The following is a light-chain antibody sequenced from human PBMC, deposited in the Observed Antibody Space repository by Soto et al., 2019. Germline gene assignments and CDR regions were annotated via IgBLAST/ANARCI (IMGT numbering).Light chain of an antibody. CDR1: QSISSY. CDR2: AAS. CDR3: QQSYSTPWK. V-gene: IGKV1-39*01. Sequence: IHMTQSPSSLSASVGDIVTITCRASQSISSYLNWYQQKPGKAPKVLIYAASSLQSGVPSRFSGSGSGTDLTLTISSLQPEDFATYYCQQSYSTPWKFGKGAKVDI. J-gene: IGKJ1*01.